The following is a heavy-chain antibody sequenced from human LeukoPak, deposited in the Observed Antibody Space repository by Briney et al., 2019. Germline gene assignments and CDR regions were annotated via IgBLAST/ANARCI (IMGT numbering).Heavy chain of an antibody. J-gene: IGHJ5*02. CDR2: IHYSGST. CDR1: GGSISSHY. V-gene: IGHV4-59*11. D-gene: IGHD3-10*01. CDR3: ATALNYYGDWFDP. Sequence: PSGTLSLTCTVSGGSISSHYWSWIRQPPGKGLEWIGYIHYSGSTNYNPSLKSRVTISVDTSKNQFSLKLSSVTAADTAVYYCATALNYYGDWFDPWGQGTLVTVSS.